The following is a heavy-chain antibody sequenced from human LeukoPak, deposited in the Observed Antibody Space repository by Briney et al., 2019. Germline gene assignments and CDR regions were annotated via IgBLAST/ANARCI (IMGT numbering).Heavy chain of an antibody. CDR2: ISGSGGST. D-gene: IGHD3-10*01. V-gene: IGHV3-23*01. CDR1: GFTFSSYA. J-gene: IGHJ4*02. CDR3: AKDAVAPGSGGDYFDY. Sequence: QSGGSLRLSCAASGFTFSSYAMSWVRQAPGKGLEWVSAISGSGGSTYYADSVKGRFTISRDNSKNTLSLQMNSLRAEDTAVYYCAKDAVAPGSGGDYFDYWGQGTLVTVSS.